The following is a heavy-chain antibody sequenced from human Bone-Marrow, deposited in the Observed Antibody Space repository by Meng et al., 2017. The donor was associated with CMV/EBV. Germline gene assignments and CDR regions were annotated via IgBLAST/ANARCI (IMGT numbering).Heavy chain of an antibody. CDR2: AANKANRYTT. CDR1: GFILSDHY. CDR3: TRGHSGIDIYAFDI. D-gene: IGHD1-26*01. Sequence: GGSLRLSCAGSGFILSDHYIDWVRQAPGKGLEWIGRAANKANRYTTEYAASVKGRFTFSRYDSENSLYLQMNSLKSEDTAVYYCTRGHSGIDIYAFDIWGQGNLVTV. V-gene: IGHV3-72*01. J-gene: IGHJ3*02.